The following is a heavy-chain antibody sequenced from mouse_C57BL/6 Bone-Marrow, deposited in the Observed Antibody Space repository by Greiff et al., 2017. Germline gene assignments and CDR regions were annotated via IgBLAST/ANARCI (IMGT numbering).Heavy chain of an antibody. J-gene: IGHJ2*01. CDR3: GAVPFDY. CDR1: GYTFTSYW. V-gene: IGHV1-50*01. Sequence: LKQPGAELVKPGASVKLSCKASGYTFTSYWMQWVKQRPGQGLEWIGEIDPSASYTNYNQKFKGKATLTVDTSSSTAYMQLSSLTSEDSAVYYCGAVPFDYWGQGTTLTVSS. CDR2: IDPSASYT.